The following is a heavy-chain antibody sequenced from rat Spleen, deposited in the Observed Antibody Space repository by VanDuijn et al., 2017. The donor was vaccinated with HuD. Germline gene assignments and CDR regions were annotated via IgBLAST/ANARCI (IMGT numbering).Heavy chain of an antibody. CDR2: ISPSGGGT. CDR1: GFIFRNYD. D-gene: IGHD4-3*01. CDR3: VRQDTSGYANWFGF. Sequence: EVQLVESDGGLVQPGRSLKLSCAASGFIFRNYDMAWVRQAPTKGLEWVASISPSGGGTYYRDSVKGRFTVARDNAKSTVHLQMDSLRSEDTATYYCVRQDTSGYANWFGFWGQGTLVTVSS. V-gene: IGHV5S23*01. J-gene: IGHJ3*01.